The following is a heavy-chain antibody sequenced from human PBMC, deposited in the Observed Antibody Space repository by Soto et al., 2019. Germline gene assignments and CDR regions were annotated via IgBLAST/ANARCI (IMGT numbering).Heavy chain of an antibody. V-gene: IGHV3-21*01. J-gene: IGHJ4*02. CDR3: ARDNWYDSSGYYGY. D-gene: IGHD3-22*01. Sequence: LRLSFAASGFTFSSYSMNWVRQAPGKGLEWVSSISSSSSYIYYADSVKGRFTISRDNAKNSLYLQMNSLRAEDTAVYYCARDNWYDSSGYYGYWGQGTLVTVSS. CDR1: GFTFSSYS. CDR2: ISSSSSYI.